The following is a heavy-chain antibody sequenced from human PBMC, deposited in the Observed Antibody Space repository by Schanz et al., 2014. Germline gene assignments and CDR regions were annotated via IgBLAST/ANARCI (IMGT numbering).Heavy chain of an antibody. D-gene: IGHD6-19*01. Sequence: QLQMQESGPGLVKPSETLSLTCSVSGDSISSTSYYWGWIRHPPGRGVEWIGSIYYSGSTYYNASLKGRVTISVDTSKNTLSLNLNSVTAADSAVYYCARLWGGWRIPDYWGQGTLVTVSS. CDR1: GDSISSTSYY. V-gene: IGHV4-39*01. CDR3: ARLWGGWRIPDY. J-gene: IGHJ4*02. CDR2: IYYSGST.